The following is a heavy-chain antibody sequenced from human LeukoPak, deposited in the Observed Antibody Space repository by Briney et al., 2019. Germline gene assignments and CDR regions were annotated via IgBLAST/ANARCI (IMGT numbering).Heavy chain of an antibody. Sequence: SETLSLTCTVSGGSISSGDYYWSWIRQPPGKRLEWIGYIYYSGSTYYNPSLKSRVTISVDTSKNQFSLKLSSVTAADTAVYYCARGFEGTRFDYWGQGTLVTVSS. CDR2: IYYSGST. J-gene: IGHJ4*02. CDR3: ARGFEGTRFDY. CDR1: GGSISSGDYY. D-gene: IGHD1-1*01. V-gene: IGHV4-30-4*01.